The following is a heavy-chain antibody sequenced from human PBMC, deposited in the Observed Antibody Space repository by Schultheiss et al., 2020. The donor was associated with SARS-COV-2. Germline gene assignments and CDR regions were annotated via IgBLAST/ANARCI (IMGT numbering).Heavy chain of an antibody. CDR2: ISYDGSNK. J-gene: IGHJ6*02. D-gene: IGHD6-25*01. CDR1: GFTFSNYA. CDR3: ARAGGKYYYYYGMDV. V-gene: IGHV3-30*01. Sequence: GGSLRLSCAASGFTFSNYAMHWVRQGPGKGLDWVTLISYDGSNKYYADSVKGRFTISRDNSKNTLYMQMNSLRAEDTAVYYCARAGGKYYYYYGMDVWGHGTSVTVSS.